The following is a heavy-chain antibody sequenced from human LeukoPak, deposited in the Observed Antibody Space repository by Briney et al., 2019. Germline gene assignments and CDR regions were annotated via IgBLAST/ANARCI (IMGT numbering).Heavy chain of an antibody. CDR3: ARDLGFCSGGSCGSMTTVTSYDY. Sequence: ASVKVSFKASGYTFTDYYMHWVRQAPGQGLEWMGWLNPNNGATNFAQQLQGRVTMTRDTSISTTYMELSRLRSDDTAVYYCARDLGFCSGGSCGSMTTVTSYDYWGQGTLVTVSS. CDR2: LNPNNGAT. CDR1: GYTFTDYY. D-gene: IGHD2-15*01. J-gene: IGHJ4*02. V-gene: IGHV1-2*02.